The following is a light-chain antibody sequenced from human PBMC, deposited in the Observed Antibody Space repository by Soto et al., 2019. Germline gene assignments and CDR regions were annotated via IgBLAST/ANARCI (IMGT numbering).Light chain of an antibody. CDR1: SSDVGGYNY. Sequence: QSALTQPASVSGSPGQSITISCTGTSSDVGGYNYVSWYQQHPGKAPKLMIYDVSNRPSGVSNRFSGSKSGNTASLTISGLQAEDEGDYYCCSYTSSSTLDVFGTGTKLTVL. V-gene: IGLV2-14*03. J-gene: IGLJ1*01. CDR3: CSYTSSSTLDV. CDR2: DVS.